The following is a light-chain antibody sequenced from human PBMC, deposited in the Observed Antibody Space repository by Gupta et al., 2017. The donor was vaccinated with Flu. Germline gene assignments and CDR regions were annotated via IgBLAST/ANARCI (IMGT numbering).Light chain of an antibody. CDR2: ENN. CDR1: SSDIGSHY. Sequence: QSVLSQPSSVSAASGQKVTISCAGSSSDIGSHYVTWYQQLPGTAPKLLSYENNERPSGIPDRFSGSKSGTSATLDITGLQTGDEADYDCGTWDSSLNVGVFGGGTKLTVL. J-gene: IGLJ3*02. V-gene: IGLV1-51*02. CDR3: GTWDSSLNVGV.